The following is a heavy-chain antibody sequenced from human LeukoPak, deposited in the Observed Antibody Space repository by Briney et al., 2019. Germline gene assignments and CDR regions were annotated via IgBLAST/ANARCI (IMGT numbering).Heavy chain of an antibody. Sequence: SETLSLTCTVSGGSVSSGSYYWSWIRQPPGKGLEWIGYIYYSGSTYYNPSLKSRVTISVDTSKNQFSLKLSSVTAADTAVYYCARGPATTVTTGGPLGYWGQGTLVTVSS. CDR1: GGSVSSGSYY. V-gene: IGHV4-61*01. J-gene: IGHJ4*02. CDR2: IYYSGST. D-gene: IGHD4-17*01. CDR3: ARGPATTVTTGGPLGY.